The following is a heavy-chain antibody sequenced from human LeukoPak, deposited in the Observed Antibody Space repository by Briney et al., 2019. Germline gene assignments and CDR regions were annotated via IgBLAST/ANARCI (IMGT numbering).Heavy chain of an antibody. D-gene: IGHD4-17*01. CDR2: MNPNSGNT. CDR3: ARDHTYGDYGWFDP. CDR1: GYTFTSYD. Sequence: ASVKVSCKASGYTFTSYDINWVRQATGQGLEWMGWMNPNSGNTGYAQKFRGRFTITTDTSISTAYMELSSLRSEDTAVYYCARDHTYGDYGWFDPWGQGTLVTVSS. V-gene: IGHV1-8*03. J-gene: IGHJ5*02.